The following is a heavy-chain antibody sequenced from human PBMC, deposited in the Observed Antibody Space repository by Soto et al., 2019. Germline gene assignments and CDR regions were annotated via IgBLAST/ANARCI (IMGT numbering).Heavy chain of an antibody. CDR1: GYTLTSYY. D-gene: IGHD3-10*01. V-gene: IGHV1-46*01. Sequence: AASVKVSCKASGYTLTSYYMHWVRQAPGQGLEWMGRINPSGGSTTYAQKFQGRVTMTRDTSTSTVYMELSSLRSEDTAVYYCARGILPYYYGSGSYCADYWGQGTVVTVSS. J-gene: IGHJ4*02. CDR2: INPSGGST. CDR3: ARGILPYYYGSGSYCADY.